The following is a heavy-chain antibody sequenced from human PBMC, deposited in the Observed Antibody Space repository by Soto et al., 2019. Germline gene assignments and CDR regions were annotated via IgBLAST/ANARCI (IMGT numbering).Heavy chain of an antibody. CDR2: INQDGGVT. V-gene: IGHV3-7*03. CDR1: GFTFISSF. D-gene: IGHD6-19*01. J-gene: IGHJ4*02. CDR3: ARYYRGSGRYFFDY. Sequence: GGSLRLSCVASGFTFISSFMGWIRQAPGKGLEWVANINQDGGVTYYVDSVEGRFTISRDNTKDSLYLQMNSLRGEDTAIYYCARYYRGSGRYFFDYWGQRTPVTVSS.